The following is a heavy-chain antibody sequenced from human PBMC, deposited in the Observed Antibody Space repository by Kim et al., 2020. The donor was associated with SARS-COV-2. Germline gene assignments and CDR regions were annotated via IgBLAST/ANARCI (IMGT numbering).Heavy chain of an antibody. Sequence: SETLSLTCTVSAGSLSGSCDHWGLGWIGQPPGKGLEWIGNIYRGESTYYSPSLKSRVTLSADTSTKQFSPRMGFVTAADTAVYYCARIGSSYFYMDVWG. J-gene: IGHJ6*03. CDR2: IYRGEST. D-gene: IGHD6-25*01. V-gene: IGHV4-39*01. CDR3: ARIGSSYFYMDV. CDR1: AGSLSGSCDH.